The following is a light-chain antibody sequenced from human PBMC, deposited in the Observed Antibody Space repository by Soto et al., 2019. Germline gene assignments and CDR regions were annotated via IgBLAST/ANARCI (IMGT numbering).Light chain of an antibody. Sequence: IVLTHSPSILSLSPGERAILSCRASQSVSTFLAWFQQKPGQPPRLLIYNASNRTTGIPARFSGSGSGTDFTLTISSLEPEDFVVYYCQQRGDWSPITFGQGTRLEIK. CDR2: NAS. V-gene: IGKV3-11*01. CDR1: QSVSTF. J-gene: IGKJ5*01. CDR3: QQRGDWSPIT.